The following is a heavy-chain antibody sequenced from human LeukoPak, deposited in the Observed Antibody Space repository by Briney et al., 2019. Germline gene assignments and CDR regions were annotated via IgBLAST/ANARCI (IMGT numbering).Heavy chain of an antibody. CDR3: ARAPATHCGTTSCYVFDI. V-gene: IGHV4-59*12. J-gene: IGHJ3*02. CDR2: IYYSGST. Sequence: SETLSLTCTVSGGSITSYYWSWIRQPPGKGLERIGYIYYSGSTNYNPSLKSRVTISVDTSKNQFSLKLSSVTAADTAVYSCARAPATHCGTTSCYVFDIWGKGTTVTVSS. D-gene: IGHD2-2*01. CDR1: GGSITSYY.